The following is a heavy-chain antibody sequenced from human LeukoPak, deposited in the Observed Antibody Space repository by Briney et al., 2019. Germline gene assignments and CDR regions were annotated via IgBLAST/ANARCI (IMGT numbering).Heavy chain of an antibody. D-gene: IGHD3-10*02. CDR1: GGSFSGYY. CDR3: ARVFGELLSYWYFDL. Sequence: SETLSLTCAVYGGSFSGYYWSWIRQPPGKGLEWIGEINHSGSTNYNPSLKSRVTISVDTSKNQFSLKLSSVTAADTAVYYCARVFGELLSYWYFDLWGRGTLVTVSS. V-gene: IGHV4-34*01. J-gene: IGHJ2*01. CDR2: INHSGST.